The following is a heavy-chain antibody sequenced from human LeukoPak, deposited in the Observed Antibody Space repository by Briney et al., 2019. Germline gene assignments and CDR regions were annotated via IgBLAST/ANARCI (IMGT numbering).Heavy chain of an antibody. V-gene: IGHV1-2*06. CDR1: GYTFTGYY. CDR2: INPNSGGT. D-gene: IGHD3-16*02. J-gene: IGHJ4*02. CDR3: ARDKYYDYVWGSYRPDY. Sequence: GASVKVSCKASGYTFTGYYMHWVLQAPGQGLEWMGRINPNSGGTNYAQKFQGRVTMTRDTSISTAYMELSRLRYDDTAVYYCARDKYYDYVWGSYRPDYWGQGTLVTVSS.